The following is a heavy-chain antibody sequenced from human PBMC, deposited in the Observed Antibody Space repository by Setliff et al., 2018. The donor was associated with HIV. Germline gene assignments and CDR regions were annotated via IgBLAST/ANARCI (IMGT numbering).Heavy chain of an antibody. V-gene: IGHV1-69*02. CDR2: IIPILGVA. J-gene: IGHJ4*02. CDR1: RSTFNSHT. D-gene: IGHD3-22*01. Sequence: SVKVSCKASRSTFNSHTINWVRQAPGQGLDWMGRIIPILGVANYAQRFQGKVTITADKSTSTAYMELTSLRFDDTAMYYCARVPADNYYDSSGYPDYWGQGTLVTVSS. CDR3: ARVPADNYYDSSGYPDY.